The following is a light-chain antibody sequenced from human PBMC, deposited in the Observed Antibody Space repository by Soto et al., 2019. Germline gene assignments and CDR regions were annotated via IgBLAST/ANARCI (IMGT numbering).Light chain of an antibody. CDR3: QQRNYWPIT. CDR2: GAS. V-gene: IGKV3D-20*02. CDR1: QSVSSSY. Sequence: EIVLTQSPGTLSLSPGERATLSCRASQSVSSSYLAWYQQKPGQAPRLLIYGASSRATGIPARFSGSGSGTEFTLTISSLQSEDFAVYYCQQRNYWPITFGQGTRLEIK. J-gene: IGKJ5*01.